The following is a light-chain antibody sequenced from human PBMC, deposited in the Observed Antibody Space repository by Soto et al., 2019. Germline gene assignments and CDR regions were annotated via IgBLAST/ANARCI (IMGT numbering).Light chain of an antibody. V-gene: IGKV1-39*01. CDR2: AAS. J-gene: IGKJ2*01. CDR3: QQSYSTPYT. CDR1: QRISSY. Sequence: DIQMTQSPSSLSASVGDRVTITCRASQRISSYLNWFQLKQGKAPKLLIYAASTLQSGVPSRFSGSGSGTDFTLTISSLQPEDFATYYCQQSYSTPYTFGQGTKLEIK.